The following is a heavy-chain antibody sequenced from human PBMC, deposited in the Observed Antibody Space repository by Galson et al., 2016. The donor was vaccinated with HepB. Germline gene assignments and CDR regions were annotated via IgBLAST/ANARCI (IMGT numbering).Heavy chain of an antibody. CDR3: AWINRALYGSGSHEDRDYFHYYMDV. CDR1: GLTFSDAW. CDR2: IKSKASGGTI. V-gene: IGHV3-15*01. D-gene: IGHD3-10*01. J-gene: IGHJ6*03. Sequence: SLRLSCAVSGLTFSDAWMSWVRQAPGKGLEWVGRIKSKASGGTIDYAALVKGSFTIPRTDSKTTLYLQMSSLKTEDTAVYYCAWINRALYGSGSHEDRDYFHYYMDVWGKGTTVTVSS.